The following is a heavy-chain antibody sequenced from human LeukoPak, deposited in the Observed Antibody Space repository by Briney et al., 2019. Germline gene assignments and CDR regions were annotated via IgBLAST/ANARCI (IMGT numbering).Heavy chain of an antibody. CDR2: INPNGGGT. J-gene: IGHJ4*02. Sequence: ASVKVSCRASGYTFTGYYMHWVRRAPGQGLEWMGWINPNGGGTNYAQKFQGRVTMTRDTSISTAYMELSRLRSDDTAVYYCARVRGPIPFDYWGQGTLVTVSS. V-gene: IGHV1-2*02. CDR1: GYTFTGYY. CDR3: ARVRGPIPFDY.